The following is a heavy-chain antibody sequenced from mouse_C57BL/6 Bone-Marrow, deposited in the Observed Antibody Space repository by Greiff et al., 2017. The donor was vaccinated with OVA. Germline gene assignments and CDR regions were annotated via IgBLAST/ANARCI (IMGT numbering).Heavy chain of an antibody. CDR1: GFTFSGYA. J-gene: IGHJ3*01. D-gene: IGHD2-1*01. CDR3: TRDDYYGLAWFAY. V-gene: IGHV5-9-1*02. CDR2: ICPGGDYT. Sequence: DVHLVESGEGLVKPGGSLKLSCAASGFTFSGYAMSWVRQTPEKRLEWVAYICPGGDYTYYEDTVKGRFTLSGDNSRNTQYLQMSSLKSEDTAMYCCTRDDYYGLAWFAYWGQGTLVTVSA.